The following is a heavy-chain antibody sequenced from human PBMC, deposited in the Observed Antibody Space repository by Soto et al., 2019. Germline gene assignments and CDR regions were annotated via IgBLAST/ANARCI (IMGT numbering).Heavy chain of an antibody. CDR1: GYSFAAYW. D-gene: IGHD2-15*01. J-gene: IGHJ4*02. CDR3: ALKRLGYCSDANFFSGYFDS. V-gene: IGHV5-51*01. Sequence: LGESLKISCKGSGYSFAAYWIGWVRQKPGKGLEWVGILNPGDSTTRYSPPFQGQVTISADKSITTAYLQWSSLKASDTGIYYCALKRLGYCSDANFFSGYFDSWGQCTQVTVSS. CDR2: LNPGDSTT.